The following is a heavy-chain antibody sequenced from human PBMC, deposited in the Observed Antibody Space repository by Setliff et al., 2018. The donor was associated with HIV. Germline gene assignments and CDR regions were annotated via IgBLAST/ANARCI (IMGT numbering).Heavy chain of an antibody. V-gene: IGHV4-31*03. Sequence: PSETLSLTCTVSGGSISSGGYYWSWIRQHPGKGLEWIGYIYYSGRTYYNPSLKSRVTISVDTSEIQFSLKLSSVTAADTAVYYCARYCGGDCYPSAYHMDVWGKGTTVTVSS. CDR2: IYYSGRT. CDR1: GGSISSGGYY. CDR3: ARYCGGDCYPSAYHMDV. D-gene: IGHD2-21*01. J-gene: IGHJ6*03.